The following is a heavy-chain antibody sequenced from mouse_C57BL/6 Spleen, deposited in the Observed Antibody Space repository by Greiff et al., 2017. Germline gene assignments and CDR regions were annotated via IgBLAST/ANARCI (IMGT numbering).Heavy chain of an antibody. J-gene: IGHJ2*01. D-gene: IGHD2-4*01. Sequence: VKLQQPGAELVMPGASVKLSCKASGYTFTSYWMHWVKQRPGQGLEWIGEIDPSDSYTNYNQKFKGKSTLTVDKSSSTAYMQLSSLTSEDSAVYYCARRRRIYYEYFDYWGQGTTLTVSS. CDR2: IDPSDSYT. CDR1: GYTFTSYW. CDR3: ARRRRIYYEYFDY. V-gene: IGHV1-69*01.